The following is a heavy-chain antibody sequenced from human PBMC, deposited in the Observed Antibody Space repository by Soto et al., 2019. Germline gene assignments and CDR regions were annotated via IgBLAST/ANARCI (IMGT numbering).Heavy chain of an antibody. D-gene: IGHD5-12*01. CDR2: VNPSDGRA. CDR1: GYRLSNYY. CDR3: ARAELIVAGQAFDS. Sequence: QVDLVQSGAEVKKPGASVKMSCKSSGYRLSNYYMHWVRQAPGQGLEWMGIVNPSDGRANYARKFQGRVTMPGDTSTTKLYTEVNSLRSDDTAIYYCARAELIVAGQAFDSWGQGTLVTVSS. V-gene: IGHV1-46*01. J-gene: IGHJ4*02.